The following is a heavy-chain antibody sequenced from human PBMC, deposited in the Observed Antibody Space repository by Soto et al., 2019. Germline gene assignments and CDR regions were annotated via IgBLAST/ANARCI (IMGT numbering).Heavy chain of an antibody. CDR2: VLPVFGTT. CDR3: ARDRALRGFDY. D-gene: IGHD3-10*01. Sequence: QVQLVQSGAEVKKPGSSVKVSCKASGGTFTSNAISWVRQARGQGLEWMGTVLPVFGTTNYAPKFRGRLTITADDSSSNAYMELRSIKSEDTAVYYCARDRALRGFDYWGQGPLVTVSS. J-gene: IGHJ4*02. V-gene: IGHV1-69*18. CDR1: GGTFTSNA.